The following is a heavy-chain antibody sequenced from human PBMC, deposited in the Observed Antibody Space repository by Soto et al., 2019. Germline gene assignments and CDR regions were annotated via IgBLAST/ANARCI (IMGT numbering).Heavy chain of an antibody. CDR3: AKGLYSGSFIFDY. J-gene: IGHJ4*02. CDR1: GFTFSSYG. Sequence: PGGSLRLSCAASGFTFSSYGMHWVRQAPGKGLEWVAVISYDGSNKYYADSVKGRFTISRDNSKNTLYLQMNSLRAEDTAVYYCAKGLYSGSFIFDYWGQGTLVTVSS. D-gene: IGHD1-26*01. V-gene: IGHV3-30*18. CDR2: ISYDGSNK.